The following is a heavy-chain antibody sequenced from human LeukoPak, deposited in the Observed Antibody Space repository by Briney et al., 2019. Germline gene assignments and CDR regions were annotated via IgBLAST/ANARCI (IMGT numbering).Heavy chain of an antibody. CDR3: ARDPNYYDSSGYYTD. D-gene: IGHD3-22*01. J-gene: IGHJ4*02. CDR2: IYYSGST. Sequence: PSQTLSLTCTVSGGSISSGDYYWSWIRQPPGKGLERIGYIYYSGSTYYNPSLKSRVTISVDTSKNQFSLKLSSVTAADTAVYYCARDPNYYDSSGYYTDWGQGTLVTVSS. V-gene: IGHV4-30-4*01. CDR1: GGSISSGDYY.